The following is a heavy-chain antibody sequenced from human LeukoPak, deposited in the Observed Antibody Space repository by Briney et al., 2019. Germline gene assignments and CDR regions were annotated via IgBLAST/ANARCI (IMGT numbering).Heavy chain of an antibody. Sequence: GGSLRLSCAASGFIVSRNYMNWVRQAPGKGLEWVSSISSSSSYIYYADSVKGRFTISRDNAKNSLYLQMNSLRAEDTAVYYCAKEMATIRAFVFWGQGTMVTVSS. V-gene: IGHV3-21*01. J-gene: IGHJ3*01. CDR2: ISSSSSYI. CDR3: AKEMATIRAFVF. CDR1: GFIVSRNY. D-gene: IGHD5-24*01.